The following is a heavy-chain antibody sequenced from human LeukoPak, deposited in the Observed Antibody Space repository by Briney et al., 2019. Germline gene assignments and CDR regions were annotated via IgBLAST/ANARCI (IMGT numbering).Heavy chain of an antibody. CDR3: ATPQNYDFRSGHNPPLGY. V-gene: IGHV1-2*02. CDR2: INPDSGGT. D-gene: IGHD3-3*01. J-gene: IGHJ4*02. CDR1: GYTFTGYY. Sequence: ASVKVSCKASGYTFTGYYMHWVRQAPGQGLEWMGWINPDSGGTNYAQKFQGRVAMTRDTSISTAYMELSRLRSDDTAVYYCATPQNYDFRSGHNPPLGYWGQGTLVTVSS.